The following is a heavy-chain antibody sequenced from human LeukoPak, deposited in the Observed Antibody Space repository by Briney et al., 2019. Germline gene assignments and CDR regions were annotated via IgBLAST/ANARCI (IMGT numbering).Heavy chain of an antibody. J-gene: IGHJ3*01. CDR1: GFRFGDYA. CDR3: AKRARQGVGGAGDGFEV. Sequence: GGSLRLPCAASGFRFGDYAMHWVRQAPGKGLEWVSGISWNSVHIGYADSVKGRFTISRDNAKSSLYLQMNSLRVEDTALYYCAKRARQGVGGAGDGFEVWGQGTLVTVSS. V-gene: IGHV3-9*01. CDR2: ISWNSVHI. D-gene: IGHD2-8*01.